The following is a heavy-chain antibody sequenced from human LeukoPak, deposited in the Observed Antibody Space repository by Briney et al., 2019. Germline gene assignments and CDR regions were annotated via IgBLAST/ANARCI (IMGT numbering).Heavy chain of an antibody. D-gene: IGHD4-23*01. CDR1: GYTFTGYY. J-gene: IGHJ4*02. V-gene: IGHV1-2*04. CDR2: INPNSGGT. CDR3: ARAGVYGGNLYYFDY. Sequence: ASVKVSCKASGYTFTGYYMHWVRQAPGQGLEWLEWINPNSGGTNYAQKFQGWVTMTRDTSISTAYMELSRLRSDDTAVYYCARAGVYGGNLYYFDYWGQGTLVTVSS.